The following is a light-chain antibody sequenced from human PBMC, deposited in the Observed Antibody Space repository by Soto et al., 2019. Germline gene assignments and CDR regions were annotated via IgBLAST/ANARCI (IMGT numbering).Light chain of an antibody. CDR2: ATS. V-gene: IGKV1-9*01. CDR3: QQLSSSPLT. Sequence: IQLTQSPSSLSASVGDRVTVTCRASQDISSYLAWYQQKSGKAPKLLIYATSTLQSGVPSRFSGSGSGTDFALTISSLQPEDFATYYCQQLSSSPLTFGGGTKVEIK. CDR1: QDISSY. J-gene: IGKJ4*01.